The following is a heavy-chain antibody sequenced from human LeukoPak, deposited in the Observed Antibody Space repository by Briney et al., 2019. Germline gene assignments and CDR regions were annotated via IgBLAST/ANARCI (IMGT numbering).Heavy chain of an antibody. V-gene: IGHV3-21*04. CDR2: ISSSTSYI. CDR3: AKLSLSGRSQSADY. CDR1: GFTFSSYS. Sequence: GGSLRLSCAASGFTFSSYSMNWIRQAPGKGLEWVSSISSSTSYIYYADSVKGRFTISKDNAKNSLYLQMNSLRAEDTAVYYCAKLSLSGRSQSADYWGQGTLVTVSS. J-gene: IGHJ4*02. D-gene: IGHD3-10*01.